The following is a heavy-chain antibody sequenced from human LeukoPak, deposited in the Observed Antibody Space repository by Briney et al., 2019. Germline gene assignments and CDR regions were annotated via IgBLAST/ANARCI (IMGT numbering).Heavy chain of an antibody. CDR1: GYSISSGYY. CDR2: IYHSGST. V-gene: IGHV4-38-2*02. Sequence: ASETLSLTCTVSGYSISSGYYWGWLRQPPGKGLEWIGSIYHSGSTYYNPSLKSRVTISVDTSKNQFSLKLSSVTAADTAVYYCARGGIVVVPAARGTWFDPWGQGTLVTVSS. CDR3: ARGGIVVVPAARGTWFDP. D-gene: IGHD2-2*01. J-gene: IGHJ5*02.